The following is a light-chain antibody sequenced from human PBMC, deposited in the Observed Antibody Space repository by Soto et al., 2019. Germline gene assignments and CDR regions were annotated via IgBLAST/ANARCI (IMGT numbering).Light chain of an antibody. CDR2: INSDGIH. Sequence: QSVLTQSPSASASLGASVKLTCTLSSGHSRYTIAWHQQQPEKGPRFLMKINSDGIHTKGDGIPDRFSGSGSGAERYLTISSLQSEDEADYYCQTGGTGMVFGGGTKVTVL. CDR1: SGHSRYT. J-gene: IGLJ2*01. V-gene: IGLV4-69*01. CDR3: QTGGTGMV.